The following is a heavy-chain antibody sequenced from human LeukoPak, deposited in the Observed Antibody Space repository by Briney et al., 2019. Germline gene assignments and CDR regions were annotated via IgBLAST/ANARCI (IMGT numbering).Heavy chain of an antibody. CDR2: ISSSSSYI. D-gene: IGHD6-6*01. V-gene: IGHV3-21*01. CDR3: AREGSSSSEGDY. Sequence: GGSLRLSCAASGFTFSSYSMNWVRQAPGKGLEWVSSISSSSSYIYYADSVKGRFTISRDNAKNSLYLQMNSLRAEDTAVYYCAREGSSSSEGDYWGQGTLVTVSS. CDR1: GFTFSSYS. J-gene: IGHJ4*02.